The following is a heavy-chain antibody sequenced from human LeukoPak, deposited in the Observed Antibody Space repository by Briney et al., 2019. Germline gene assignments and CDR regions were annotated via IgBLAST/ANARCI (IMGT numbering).Heavy chain of an antibody. J-gene: IGHJ4*02. CDR3: ATSSTPIVVGDY. Sequence: GESLPISCKGSGSIFTSYWISWVRQLPGKGLEWMGRIDPSDSYTNYSPSFQGHVTISADKSISTAYLQCSSLQASDTAMYYCATSSTPIVVGDYWGQGTLVTVSS. V-gene: IGHV5-10-1*01. CDR1: GSIFTSYW. D-gene: IGHD2-15*01. CDR2: IDPSDSYT.